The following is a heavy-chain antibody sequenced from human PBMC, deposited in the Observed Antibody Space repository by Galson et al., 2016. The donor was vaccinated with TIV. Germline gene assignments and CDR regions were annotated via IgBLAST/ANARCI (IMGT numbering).Heavy chain of an antibody. CDR1: GFTFSSYA. CDR3: ARQPCSSSSCYNNWFDP. D-gene: IGHD2-2*02. Sequence: SLRLSCAASGFTFSSYAMNWVRQAPGKGLEWVSSISENSGSTDYADSVKGRFTISRDNSKNTLYLQMDSLRAEDTAVYYCARQPCSSSSCYNNWFDPWGQGTLVTVSS. J-gene: IGHJ5*02. CDR2: ISENSGST. V-gene: IGHV3-23*01.